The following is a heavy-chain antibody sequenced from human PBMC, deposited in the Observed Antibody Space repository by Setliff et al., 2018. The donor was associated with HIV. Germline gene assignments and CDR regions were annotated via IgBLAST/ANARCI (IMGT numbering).Heavy chain of an antibody. V-gene: IGHV4-59*11. CDR3: AVVRGANY. D-gene: IGHD3-10*01. CDR2: LNHGGTT. Sequence: ASETLSLTCTVSGGSISSHYWSWIRQPPGKELEWIGTLNHGGTTDYNPSLKSRVTISADTSTNQFSLKLSSMTAADTAVYFCAVVRGANYWGQGTMVTVSS. CDR1: GGSISSHY. J-gene: IGHJ4*02.